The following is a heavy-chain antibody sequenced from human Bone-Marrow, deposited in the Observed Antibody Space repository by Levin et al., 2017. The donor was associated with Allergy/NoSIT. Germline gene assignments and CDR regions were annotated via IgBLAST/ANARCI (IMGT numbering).Heavy chain of an antibody. V-gene: IGHV3-9*01. CDR1: GFTFDDYA. CDR2: ISWNSGSI. J-gene: IGHJ4*02. Sequence: PGGSLRLSCAASGFTFDDYAMHWVRQAPGKGLEWVSGISWNSGSIGYADSVKGRFTISRDNAKNSLYLQMNSLRAEDTALYYCAKDRYSSGWRKEGLFDYWGQGTLVTVSS. CDR3: AKDRYSSGWRKEGLFDY. D-gene: IGHD6-19*01.